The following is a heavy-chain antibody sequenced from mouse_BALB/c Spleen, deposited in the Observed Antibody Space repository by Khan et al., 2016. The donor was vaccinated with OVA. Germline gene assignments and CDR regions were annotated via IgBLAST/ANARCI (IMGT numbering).Heavy chain of an antibody. D-gene: IGHD1-1*01. Sequence: SEAELAKPGASVKMSCKASNYTCINYWILCVKHRPGQGLQWIGYINHSTGYTESNQNFKDKATLTEDKSSSTAYMQLSSLTSEDSAVYYCARRGLRWDFDYWGQGTTLTVSS. J-gene: IGHJ2*01. CDR2: INHSTGYT. V-gene: IGHV1-7*01. CDR1: NYTCINYW. CDR3: ARRGLRWDFDY.